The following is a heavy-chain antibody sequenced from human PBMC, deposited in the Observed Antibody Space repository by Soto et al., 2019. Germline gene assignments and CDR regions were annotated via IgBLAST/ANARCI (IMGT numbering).Heavy chain of an antibody. Sequence: ASVKVSCKASGGTFSNYAIAWVRQAPGQGLEWMGGIILPFGIPYYTQKFQGRVTITADDSMTTASMEVSGLRSEDTAVYYCATDRELPPTDAFDIWGQGTMVTVSS. V-gene: IGHV1-69*13. CDR2: IILPFGIP. D-gene: IGHD1-26*01. J-gene: IGHJ3*02. CDR1: GGTFSNYA. CDR3: ATDRELPPTDAFDI.